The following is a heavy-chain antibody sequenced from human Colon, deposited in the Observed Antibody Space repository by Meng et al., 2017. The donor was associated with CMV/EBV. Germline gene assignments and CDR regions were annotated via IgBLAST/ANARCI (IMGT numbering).Heavy chain of an antibody. V-gene: IGHV3-21*01. CDR2: ITGSGSYV. CDR3: ARGGFQLPPDS. CDR1: GVSVSTNI. J-gene: IGHJ5*01. Sequence: GGSLRLSCAASGVSVSTNIMNWVRQAPGRGLEWVSSITGSGSYVYYTDSVKGRFTVSRDNTNNSLYLQMENLRVEDTALYYCARGGFQLPPDSWGQGALVTV. D-gene: IGHD6-25*01.